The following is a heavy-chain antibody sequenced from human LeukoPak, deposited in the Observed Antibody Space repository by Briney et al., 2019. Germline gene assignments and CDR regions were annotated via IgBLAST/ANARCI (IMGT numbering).Heavy chain of an antibody. V-gene: IGHV3-23*01. J-gene: IGHJ4*02. Sequence: GGSLRLSCAASGFTFNIYAMTWVRHAPGKGLEWASTISGSGGNTYYADSVKGRFTISRDNSKNTLYLQMNTLRAEDTALYYCAKDEADGYTNYVDTWGQGTLVTVSS. D-gene: IGHD5-24*01. CDR3: AKDEADGYTNYVDT. CDR1: GFTFNIYA. CDR2: ISGSGGNT.